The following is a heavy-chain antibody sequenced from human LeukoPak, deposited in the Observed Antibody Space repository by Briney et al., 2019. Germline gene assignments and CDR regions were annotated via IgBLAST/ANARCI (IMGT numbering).Heavy chain of an antibody. J-gene: IGHJ4*02. CDR1: GFSVDGN. CDR3: ATDQMYYYGSRSYSPFNH. CDR2: IFSGDST. Sequence: GGSLRLSCEVSGFSVDGNMTWVRQVPGRGLEWVALIFSGDSTDYPDSVKGRFTISRDNSKNTLYLQMNSLRAEDTAVYYCATDQMYYYGSRSYSPFNHWGQGTLVTVSS. D-gene: IGHD3-10*01. V-gene: IGHV3-66*01.